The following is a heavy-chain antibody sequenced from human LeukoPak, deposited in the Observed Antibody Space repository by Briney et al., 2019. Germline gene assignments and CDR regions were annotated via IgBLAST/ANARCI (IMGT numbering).Heavy chain of an antibody. CDR3: ASIIVPAAIPVYYYYYGMDV. CDR1: GGSISSYY. CDR2: IYHSGST. J-gene: IGHJ6*02. D-gene: IGHD2-2*02. Sequence: SETLSLTCTVSGGSISSYYWSWIRQPPGKGLEWIGYIYHSGSTYYNPSLKSRVTISVDTSKNQFSLKLSSVTAADTAVYYCASIIVPAAIPVYYYYYGMDVWGQGTTVTVSS. V-gene: IGHV4-59*04.